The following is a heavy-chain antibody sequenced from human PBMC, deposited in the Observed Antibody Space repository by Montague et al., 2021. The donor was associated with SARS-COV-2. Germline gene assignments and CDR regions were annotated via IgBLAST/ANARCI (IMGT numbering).Heavy chain of an antibody. Sequence: CAISGDSVSSNSAAWNWIRQSPSRGLEWLGRTYYRSKWYNDYAVSVKSRITINPDTSKNQFSLQLNSVTPEDTAVYYCASRRMVPYSSSWTTLYYYYGMDVWGQGTTVTVSS. CDR3: ASRRMVPYSSSWTTLYYYYGMDV. J-gene: IGHJ6*02. CDR1: GDSVSSNSAA. D-gene: IGHD6-13*01. CDR2: TYYRSKWYN. V-gene: IGHV6-1*01.